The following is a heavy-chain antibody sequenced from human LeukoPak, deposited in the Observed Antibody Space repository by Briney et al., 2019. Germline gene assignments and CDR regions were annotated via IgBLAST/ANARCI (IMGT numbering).Heavy chain of an antibody. CDR2: IYHSGST. V-gene: IGHV4-4*02. CDR3: ARVYYDILTGYYGMDV. J-gene: IGHJ6*04. D-gene: IGHD3-9*01. Sequence: SGTLSLTCAVSGGSISSSNWWSGVRQPPGKELEWIGEIYHSGSTNYNPSLKSRVTISVDKSKNQFSLKLSSVTAADTAVYYCARVYYDILTGYYGMDVWGKGTTVTVSS. CDR1: GGSISSSNW.